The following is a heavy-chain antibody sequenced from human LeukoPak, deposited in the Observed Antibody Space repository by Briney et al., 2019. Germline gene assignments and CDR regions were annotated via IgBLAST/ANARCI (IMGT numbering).Heavy chain of an antibody. CDR2: INPNSGGT. V-gene: IGHV1-2*04. J-gene: IGHJ5*02. D-gene: IGHD6-13*01. CDR1: GYTFTRYY. Sequence: ASVKVSCKASGYTFTRYYMHWVRQAPGQGLEWMGWINPNSGGTNYAQKFHGWVTMTRDTSISTAYMELSRLRSDDTAVYYCARASYSSSWYARQSTASVWFDPWGQGTLVTVSS. CDR3: ARASYSSSWYARQSTASVWFDP.